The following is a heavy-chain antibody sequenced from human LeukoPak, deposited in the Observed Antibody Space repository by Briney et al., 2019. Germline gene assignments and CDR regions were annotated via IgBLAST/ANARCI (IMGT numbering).Heavy chain of an antibody. J-gene: IGHJ4*02. V-gene: IGHV3-21*01. CDR3: ARDSAPHIVVVTAQDY. D-gene: IGHD2-21*02. Sequence: GGSLRLSCAASGFTFSSYSMNWVRQAPGKGLEWVSSISSSSSYIYYADSVKGRFTISRDNAKNSLYLQMNSLRAEDTAVYYCARDSAPHIVVVTAQDYWGQGTLVTVSS. CDR2: ISSSSSYI. CDR1: GFTFSSYS.